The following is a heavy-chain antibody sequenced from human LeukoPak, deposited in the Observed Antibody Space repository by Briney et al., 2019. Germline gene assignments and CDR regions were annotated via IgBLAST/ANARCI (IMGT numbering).Heavy chain of an antibody. J-gene: IGHJ2*01. V-gene: IGHV4-4*07. D-gene: IGHD3-10*01. Sequence: SETLSLTCTASGGSLGINYWSWVRQPAGKGLEWIGRIFASGSTSYTHSLKSRITMSQDTSKNQFSLNLTSLTAADTAIYYCARHSGSGILRYWFFDLCGRGTLVTVSS. CDR1: GGSLGINY. CDR3: ARHSGSGILRYWFFDL. CDR2: IFASGST.